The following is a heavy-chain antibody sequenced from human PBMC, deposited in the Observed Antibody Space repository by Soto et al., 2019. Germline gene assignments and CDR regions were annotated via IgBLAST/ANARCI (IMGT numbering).Heavy chain of an antibody. J-gene: IGHJ3*02. Sequence: ASVNVSCKSSGYTFTSYSIHWVRQAPGQRLECMGWINAGNGNTKYSQKFQGRVTITRDTSASTAYMELSSLRSEDTAVYYCARDQMPGVGAFDIWGQGTMVTVSS. CDR3: ARDQMPGVGAFDI. V-gene: IGHV1-3*01. CDR1: GYTFTSYS. D-gene: IGHD2-2*01. CDR2: INAGNGNT.